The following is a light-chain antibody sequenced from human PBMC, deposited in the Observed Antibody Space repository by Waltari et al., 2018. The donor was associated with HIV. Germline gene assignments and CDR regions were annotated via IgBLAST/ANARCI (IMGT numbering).Light chain of an antibody. V-gene: IGKV1-12*01. CDR2: GAS. Sequence: DIQMTQSPFSVSASVGDRVTIACRASQGISTWLGWYQQKPGEAPKLLIHGASSLQSGVPSRFSGSGSGTDFTLTISSLQPEDFATYCCQQADSFPFTFGPGTKVDMK. CDR3: QQADSFPFT. J-gene: IGKJ3*01. CDR1: QGISTW.